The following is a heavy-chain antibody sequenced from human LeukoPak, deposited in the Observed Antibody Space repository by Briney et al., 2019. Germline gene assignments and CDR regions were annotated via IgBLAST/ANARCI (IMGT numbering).Heavy chain of an antibody. CDR2: INHSGST. CDR1: GGSFSGYY. V-gene: IGHV4-34*01. Sequence: SETLSLTCAVYGGSFSGYYWSWIRQPPGKGLEWIGEINHSGSTNYNPSLKSRVTISVDTSKNQSSLKLSSVTAADTAVYYCARLGYCSGGSCYPGWFDPWGQGTLVTVSS. J-gene: IGHJ5*02. D-gene: IGHD2-15*01. CDR3: ARLGYCSGGSCYPGWFDP.